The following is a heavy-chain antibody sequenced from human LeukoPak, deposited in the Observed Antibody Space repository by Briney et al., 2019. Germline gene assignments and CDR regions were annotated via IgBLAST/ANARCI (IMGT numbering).Heavy chain of an antibody. CDR1: GFTFSSYG. CDR3: AKDSRHRIVGTTTFLDY. Sequence: GGSLRLSCAASGFTFSSYGMHWVRQAPGKELEWVAFIRYDGSNKYYADSVKGRFTISRDNSKNTLYLQMNSLRSEDTAVYYCAKDSRHRIVGTTTFLDYWGQGTLVTVSS. J-gene: IGHJ4*02. V-gene: IGHV3-30*02. CDR2: IRYDGSNK. D-gene: IGHD1-26*01.